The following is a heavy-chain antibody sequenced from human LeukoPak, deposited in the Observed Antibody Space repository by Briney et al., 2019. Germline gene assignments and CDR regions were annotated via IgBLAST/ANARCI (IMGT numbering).Heavy chain of an antibody. V-gene: IGHV4-59*01. CDR3: ARIGDYVDPGWFDP. Sequence: SETLSLTCTVSGGSISSYYWSWIRQPPGKGLEWIGYIYYSGSTNYNPSLKSRVTISVDTSKNQFSLKLSSVTAADTAVYYCARIGDYVDPGWFDPWGQGTLVTVSS. D-gene: IGHD4-17*01. CDR2: IYYSGST. CDR1: GGSISSYY. J-gene: IGHJ5*02.